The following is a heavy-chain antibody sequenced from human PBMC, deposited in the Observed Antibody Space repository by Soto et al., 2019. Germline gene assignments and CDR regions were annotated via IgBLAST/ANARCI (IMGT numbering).Heavy chain of an antibody. J-gene: IGHJ4*02. D-gene: IGHD2-21*02. CDR3: VRAVTGSSLDY. Sequence: PGGSLRLSCAASGFTLSRYAMHWVRQAPGKGLEWVALISYDAENEYYADSVKGRFTISRDNSKNMVFLQMSSLKTEDTGVYYCVRAVTGSSLDYWGQGTLVTVSS. V-gene: IGHV3-30*15. CDR1: GFTLSRYA. CDR2: ISYDAENE.